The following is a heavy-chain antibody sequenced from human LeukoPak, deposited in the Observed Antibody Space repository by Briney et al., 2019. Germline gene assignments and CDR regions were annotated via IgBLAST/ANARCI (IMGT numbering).Heavy chain of an antibody. V-gene: IGHV3-21*01. CDR1: GGSISSSS. D-gene: IGHD3-22*01. CDR2: ISSSSSYI. CDR3: ARDLDSSGYYLGY. J-gene: IGHJ4*02. Sequence: ETLSLTCTVSGGSISSSSYYWGWIRQPPGKGLEWVSSISSSSSYIYYADSVKGRFTISRDNAKNSLYLQMNSLRAEDTAVYYCARDLDSSGYYLGYWGQGTLVTVSS.